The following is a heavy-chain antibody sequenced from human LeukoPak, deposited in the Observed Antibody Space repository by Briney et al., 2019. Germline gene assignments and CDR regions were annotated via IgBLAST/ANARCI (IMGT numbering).Heavy chain of an antibody. D-gene: IGHD6-25*01. CDR1: GFTFSDAW. CDR2: IKSKIDGGTI. CDR3: TTRRQDGC. J-gene: IGHJ4*02. Sequence: GGSLRLSCVASGFTFSDAWMSWVRQAPGKGLEWVGRIKSKIDGGTIDYGAPVKGRFTISRDDSRNTLYLQMNSLKTEDTAVYYCTTRRQDGCWGQGTLVTV. V-gene: IGHV3-15*01.